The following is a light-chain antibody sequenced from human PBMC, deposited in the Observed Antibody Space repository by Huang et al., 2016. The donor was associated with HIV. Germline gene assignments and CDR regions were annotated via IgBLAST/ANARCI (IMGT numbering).Light chain of an antibody. J-gene: IGKJ2*01. CDR3: QQYTTYLPT. CDR2: KAS. Sequence: DIQMTQSPSTLSASVGDRVTITCRASLSISSWLAWYQQKPGKAPKLLIYKASSLESGVPSSFSGSGSATEFTLTISSLQPDDFATYYCQQYTTYLPTFGQGTKLEIK. V-gene: IGKV1-5*03. CDR1: LSISSW.